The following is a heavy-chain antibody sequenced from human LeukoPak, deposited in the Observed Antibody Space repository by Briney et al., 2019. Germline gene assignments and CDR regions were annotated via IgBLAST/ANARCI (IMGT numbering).Heavy chain of an antibody. V-gene: IGHV1-46*01. Sequence: VKVSFKASGYTFTTYSMHWVRQAPGQGLEWMAIINLSGGSTDYTQKFQGRVTMTRDTSTSTVYMELSSLRSEDTAVYYCVRHNHMDVWGQGTTVTVSS. CDR1: GYTFTTYS. CDR3: VRHNHMDV. J-gene: IGHJ6*02. CDR2: INLSGGST.